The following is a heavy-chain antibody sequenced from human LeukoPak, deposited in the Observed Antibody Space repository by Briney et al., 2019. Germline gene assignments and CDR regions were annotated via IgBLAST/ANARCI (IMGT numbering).Heavy chain of an antibody. CDR2: IYYSGTT. CDR3: ATQVGAARTYFDY. J-gene: IGHJ4*02. CDR1: GGSVRSSSYY. D-gene: IGHD6-6*01. V-gene: IGHV4-39*01. Sequence: SETLSLTCAVSGGSVRSSSYYWGWIRQPPGKGLEWIGSIYYSGTTYYNPSLKSRVTISVDTSKNQFSLNLNSVTAADTAVYYCATQVGAARTYFDYWGQGTLVTVSS.